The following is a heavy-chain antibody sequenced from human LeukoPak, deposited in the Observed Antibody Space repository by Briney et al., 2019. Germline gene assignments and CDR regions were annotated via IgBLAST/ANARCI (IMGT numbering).Heavy chain of an antibody. J-gene: IGHJ6*02. CDR2: VYYSGST. V-gene: IGHV4-39*07. CDR3: ARGFRGVIIRHGMDV. D-gene: IGHD3-10*01. CDR1: GGSISSTSYY. Sequence: PSETLSLTCTVSGGSISSTSYYWGWIRQPPGKGLEWIGSVYYSGSTYYNPSLKSRVTISVDTSKNQFSLRLSSVTAADTAVYYCARGFRGVIIRHGMDVWGQGTTVTVSS.